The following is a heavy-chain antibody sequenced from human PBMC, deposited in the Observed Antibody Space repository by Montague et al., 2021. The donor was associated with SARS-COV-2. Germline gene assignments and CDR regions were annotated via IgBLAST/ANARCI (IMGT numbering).Heavy chain of an antibody. Sequence: SETLSLTCTVSGGSISSSSYYWGWVRQPPGKGLEWIGSIYYSGSTYYNPSHKRRVTISVDTSKNQFSLKLNSVTAADTAVYYCARDPSRQLLLYPVGDYYYGMDVWGQGTTVTVSS. CDR2: IYYSGST. V-gene: IGHV4-39*07. CDR3: ARDPSRQLLLYPVGDYYYGMDV. J-gene: IGHJ6*02. CDR1: GGSISSSSYY. D-gene: IGHD2-2*02.